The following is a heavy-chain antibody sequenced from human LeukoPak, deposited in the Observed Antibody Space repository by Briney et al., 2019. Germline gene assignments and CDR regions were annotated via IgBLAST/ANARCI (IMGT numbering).Heavy chain of an antibody. CDR2: IKQDGSEK. J-gene: IGHJ2*01. V-gene: IGHV3-7*01. CDR1: GFTFSSYW. D-gene: IGHD3-3*01. CDR3: ARDKRFLHWYFDL. Sequence: GGSLRLSCAASGFTFSSYWMSWVRQAPGKGLEWVANIKQDGSEKYYVDSVKGRFTISRDNSKNSLDLQMNSLRAEDTAVYYCARDKRFLHWYFDLWGRGTLVTVSS.